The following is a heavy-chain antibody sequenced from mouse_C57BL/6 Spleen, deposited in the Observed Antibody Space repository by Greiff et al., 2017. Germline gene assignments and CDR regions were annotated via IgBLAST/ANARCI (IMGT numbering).Heavy chain of an antibody. Sequence: EVKLVESGGGLVKPGGSLKLSCAASGFTFSSYAMSWVRQTPEKRLEWVATISDGGSYTYYPDNVKGRFTISRDNAKNNLYLQMSHLKSEDTAMYYCARGGKGAPYYYAMDYWGQGTSVTVSS. CDR2: ISDGGSYT. CDR1: GFTFSSYA. D-gene: IGHD1-3*01. V-gene: IGHV5-4*03. J-gene: IGHJ4*01. CDR3: ARGGKGAPYYYAMDY.